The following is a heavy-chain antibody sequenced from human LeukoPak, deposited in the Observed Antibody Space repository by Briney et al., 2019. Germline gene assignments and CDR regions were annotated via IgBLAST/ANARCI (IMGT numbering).Heavy chain of an antibody. CDR3: ARTHSSTYHFDF. Sequence: RESGPALVKPTQTLTLTCSFSGFSLSTSGMCVSWIRQPPGKALEWLARIDWDDDKFYSTSLKTRLTISKDTSKIQVVLTMTSMDPVDTATYYCARTHSSTYHFDFWGQGTLVTVSS. V-gene: IGHV2-70*17. J-gene: IGHJ4*02. D-gene: IGHD2/OR15-2a*01. CDR2: IDWDDDK. CDR1: GFSLSTSGMC.